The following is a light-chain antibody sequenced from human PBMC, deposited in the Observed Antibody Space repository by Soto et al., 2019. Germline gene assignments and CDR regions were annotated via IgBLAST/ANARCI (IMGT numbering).Light chain of an antibody. J-gene: IGKJ1*01. CDR1: QSIRRS. CDR2: DAS. Sequence: DIQMTQSPSSLSASVADRVTITCRASQSIRRSLNWYQQKPGKAPKLLIYDASSLETGVPSRISGSGSGTEFTLTISSLQPDDFATYYCQQYNSYTWTFGQGTKVDI. V-gene: IGKV1-5*01. CDR3: QQYNSYTWT.